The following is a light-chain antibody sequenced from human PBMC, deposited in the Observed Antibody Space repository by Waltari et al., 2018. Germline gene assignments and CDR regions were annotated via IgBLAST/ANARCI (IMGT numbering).Light chain of an antibody. J-gene: IGLJ2*01. CDR2: GKN. V-gene: IGLV3-19*01. Sequence: SSELTQDPAVSVALGQTVRITCQGDSLRIYYVSWFLQKPGQAPALVIYGKNSRPSGLPDRFSASSPGSTASLTIMGAQAEDEADYYCPSRDISGDVRIGGGTKLTVV. CDR1: SLRIYY. CDR3: PSRDISGDVR.